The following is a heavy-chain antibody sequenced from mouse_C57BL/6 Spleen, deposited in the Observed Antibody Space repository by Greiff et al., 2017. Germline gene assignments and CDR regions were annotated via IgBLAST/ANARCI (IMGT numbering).Heavy chain of an antibody. CDR1: GYTFTEYT. J-gene: IGHJ4*01. V-gene: IGHV1-62-2*01. D-gene: IGHD2-4*01. CDR2: FYPGSGSI. CDR3: ARHEEGGYDYIYARDY. Sequence: QVQLQQSGAELVKPGASVKLSCKASGYTFTEYTIHWVKQRSGQGLEWIGWFYPGSGSIKYNEKFKDKATLTADKSSSTVYMELSRVTAEDSAVYFCARHEEGGYDYIYARDYWGQGTSVTVSS.